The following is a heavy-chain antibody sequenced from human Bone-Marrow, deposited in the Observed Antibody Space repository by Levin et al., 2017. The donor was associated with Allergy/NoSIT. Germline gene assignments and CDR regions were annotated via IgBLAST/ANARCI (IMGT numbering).Heavy chain of an antibody. V-gene: IGHV4-34*01. D-gene: IGHD2-15*01. CDR3: ARGLRYCSGGSCLQYYFDY. J-gene: IGHJ4*02. CDR2: INHSGST. CDR1: GGSFSGYY. Sequence: SQTLSLTCAVYGGSFSGYYWSWIRQPPGKGLEWIGEINHSGSTNYNPSLKSRVTISVDTSKNQFSLKLSSVTAADTAVYYCARGLRYCSGGSCLQYYFDYWGQGTLVTVSS.